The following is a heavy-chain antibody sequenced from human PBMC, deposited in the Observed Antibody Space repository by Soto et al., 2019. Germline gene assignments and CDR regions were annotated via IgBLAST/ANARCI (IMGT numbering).Heavy chain of an antibody. CDR1: GGSFRSYT. D-gene: IGHD1-26*01. Sequence: SVKVCCKTSGGSFRSYTINWVRQAPGQGLEWMGRIIPILGIPNYAQKFQGRVTITADRSTSTAYMELSSLRSEDTAVYYCARVEITGTYFPFDYWGQGTLVTVSS. V-gene: IGHV1-69*02. J-gene: IGHJ4*02. CDR2: IIPILGIP. CDR3: ARVEITGTYFPFDY.